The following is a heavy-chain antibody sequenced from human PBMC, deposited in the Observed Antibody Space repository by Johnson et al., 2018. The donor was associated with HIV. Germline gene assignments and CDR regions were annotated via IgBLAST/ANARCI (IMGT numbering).Heavy chain of an antibody. CDR2: ISYDGSNK. CDR3: AREGRGAPHDAFDI. D-gene: IGHD2-15*01. J-gene: IGHJ3*02. V-gene: IGHV3-30-3*01. Sequence: QVQLVESGGGVVQPGRSLRLSCAASGFTFSSYAMHWVRQAPGKGLDWVAVISYDGSNKYYADSVKGRFTISRDNSKNTLYLQMNSLRAEDTAVYYCAREGRGAPHDAFDIWGQGTMVTVSS. CDR1: GFTFSSYA.